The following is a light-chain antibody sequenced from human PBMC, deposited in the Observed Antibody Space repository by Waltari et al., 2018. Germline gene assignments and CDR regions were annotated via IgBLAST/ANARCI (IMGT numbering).Light chain of an antibody. CDR3: CSYAGSWIWV. CDR1: NSDVGNYNL. V-gene: IGLV2-23*02. Sequence: QAALTQPASVSGSPGQSITISCTGSNSDVGNYNLVSWYQKHPGKAPKLIIYEVTNRPSGISDRVSGLKTGNTASLTISGLQAEDEADYYCCSYAGSWIWVFGGGTELTVL. J-gene: IGLJ3*02. CDR2: EVT.